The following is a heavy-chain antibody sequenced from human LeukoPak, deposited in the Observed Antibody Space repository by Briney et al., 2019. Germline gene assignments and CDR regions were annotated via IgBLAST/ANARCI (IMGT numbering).Heavy chain of an antibody. D-gene: IGHD5-18*01. CDR3: AIGGYSYGYTVLDY. J-gene: IGHJ4*02. Sequence: PGGSLRLSCAASGFTFSSYAMNWVRQAPGKGLEWVSAISGSGGSTYYADSVKGRFTISRDNSKNSLYLQMNSLRAEDTAVYYCAIGGYSYGYTVLDYWGQGTLVTVSS. CDR2: ISGSGGST. V-gene: IGHV3-23*01. CDR1: GFTFSSYA.